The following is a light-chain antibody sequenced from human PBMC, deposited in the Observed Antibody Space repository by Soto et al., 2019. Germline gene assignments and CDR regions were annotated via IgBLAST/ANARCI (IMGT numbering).Light chain of an antibody. CDR3: QQYGNSPTWT. CDR1: QGFSSNY. CDR2: DAS. Sequence: EIVLTQSPATLSLSPGESATLSCGASQGFSSNYLAWYQQKPGLAPRLLIYDASSRAIGIPDRFSGSASGTDFTLTISRLEPEDSAVYYCQQYGNSPTWTFGQGTRVEIK. J-gene: IGKJ1*01. V-gene: IGKV3D-20*01.